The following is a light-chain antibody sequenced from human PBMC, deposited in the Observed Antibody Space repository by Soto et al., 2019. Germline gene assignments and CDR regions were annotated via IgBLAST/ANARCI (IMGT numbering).Light chain of an antibody. CDR3: QQYNNWPPPIT. Sequence: EIVMTQSPATLSVSPGERATISCRASQSVSRNLAWYQQKPGQAPRLLIYGASTRATGIPARFSGSGSGTEFTLTISSLQSEDFAVYYCQQYNNWPPPITFGQGTRLEI. CDR1: QSVSRN. V-gene: IGKV3-15*01. J-gene: IGKJ5*01. CDR2: GAS.